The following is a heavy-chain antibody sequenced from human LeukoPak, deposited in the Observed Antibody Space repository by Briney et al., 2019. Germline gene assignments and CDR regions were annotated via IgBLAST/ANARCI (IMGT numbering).Heavy chain of an antibody. J-gene: IGHJ6*04. D-gene: IGHD3-9*01. CDR2: IKQDGSEK. CDR1: GFTFSSYC. V-gene: IGHV3-7*01. Sequence: GGSLRLSCAASGFTFSSYCMSWVRQAPGKGLEWGAKIKQDGSEKYYVDSVKGRFTISRDNAKNSLYLQMDSLRAEDTAVYYCARDQREILRYFDWLSPLDVWGKGTTVTVSS. CDR3: ARDQREILRYFDWLSPLDV.